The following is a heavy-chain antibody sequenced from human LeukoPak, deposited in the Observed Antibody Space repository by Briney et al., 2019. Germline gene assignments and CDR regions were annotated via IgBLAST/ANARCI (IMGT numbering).Heavy chain of an antibody. CDR3: ARDQSVGGSLKAAFTS. J-gene: IGHJ4*02. CDR1: GYPFTGYY. Sequence: ASVKVSCKASGYPFTGYYIHWVRQAPGQGLEWMGWINPNTGGTNYAQIFQGRVTMTRDTSISTVYMELSSLRSEDTAVYYCARDQSVGGSLKAAFTSWGQGTLVTVSS. D-gene: IGHD3-16*01. V-gene: IGHV1-2*02. CDR2: INPNTGGT.